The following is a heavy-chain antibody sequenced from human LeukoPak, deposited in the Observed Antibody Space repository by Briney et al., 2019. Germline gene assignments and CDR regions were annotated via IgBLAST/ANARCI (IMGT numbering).Heavy chain of an antibody. CDR1: GYTFTSYD. CDR3: ARGRYCSGGSCYYNWFGP. J-gene: IGHJ5*02. Sequence: ASVKVSCKASGYTFTSYDINWVRQATGQGLEWMGWMNPNSGNTGYAQKFQGRVTMTRNTSISTAYMELSSLRSEDTAVYYCARGRYCSGGSCYYNWFGPWGQGTLVTVSS. D-gene: IGHD2-15*01. V-gene: IGHV1-8*01. CDR2: MNPNSGNT.